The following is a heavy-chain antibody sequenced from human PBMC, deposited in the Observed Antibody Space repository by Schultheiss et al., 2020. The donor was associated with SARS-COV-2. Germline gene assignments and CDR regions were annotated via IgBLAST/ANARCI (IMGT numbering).Heavy chain of an antibody. CDR2: IYYSGSS. Sequence: SETLSLTCTVSGDSISSYYWSWIRQPPGKGLEWIGYIYYSGSSNYNPSLKSRVTISVDTSKNQFSLKLSSVTAADTAVYYCARAYTPYNWFDPWGQGTLVTVSS. D-gene: IGHD1-14*01. J-gene: IGHJ5*02. CDR1: GDSISSYY. CDR3: ARAYTPYNWFDP. V-gene: IGHV4-59*01.